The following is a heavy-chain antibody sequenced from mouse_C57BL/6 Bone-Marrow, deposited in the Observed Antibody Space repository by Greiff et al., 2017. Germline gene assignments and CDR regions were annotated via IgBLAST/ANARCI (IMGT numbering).Heavy chain of an antibody. V-gene: IGHV1-80*01. CDR2: IYHGDGDT. Sequence: QVQLQQSGAELVKPGASVKISCTASGYAFSSYWMNRVKQRPGKGLEWIGQIYHGDGDTNYNGKFKGKATLTAATSSSTAYMHLTSLPAEDSALYFCARWESCYDYDDPAWFAYWGQGTLVTVSA. CDR3: ARWESCYDYDDPAWFAY. CDR1: GYAFSSYW. D-gene: IGHD2-4*01. J-gene: IGHJ3*01.